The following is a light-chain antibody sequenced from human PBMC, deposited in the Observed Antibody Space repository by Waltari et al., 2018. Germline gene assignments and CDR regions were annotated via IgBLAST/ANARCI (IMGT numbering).Light chain of an antibody. CDR3: QSGDSSGTSWV. CDR1: AFPNQY. CDR2: KDT. Sequence: YELKQPPSVSVSPGQTARITCSGDAFPNQYASWCQQKPGQAPVVGIYKDTERPSGIPERFSGSSSGTTVTLTISGVQAEDAADDYWQSGDSSGTSWVFGGGTKLTVL. J-gene: IGLJ3*02. V-gene: IGLV3-25*03.